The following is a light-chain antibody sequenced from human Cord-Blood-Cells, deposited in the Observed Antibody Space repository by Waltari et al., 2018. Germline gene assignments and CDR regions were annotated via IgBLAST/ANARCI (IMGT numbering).Light chain of an antibody. V-gene: IGLV2-23*01. CDR1: SSDVGSYNL. CDR3: CSYAGSRV. Sequence: QSALTQPASVSGSPGQSITISCTGTSSDVGSYNLVSWYQQHPGKAPKLMIYEGSKRPSWDSNRFSGSKSGTTASLTISGLEAEDEADYYCCSYAGSRVFGGGTKLTVL. CDR2: EGS. J-gene: IGLJ3*02.